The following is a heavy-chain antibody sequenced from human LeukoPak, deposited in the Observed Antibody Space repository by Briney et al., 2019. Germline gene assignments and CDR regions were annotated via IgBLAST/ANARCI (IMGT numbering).Heavy chain of an antibody. Sequence: PGGSLRLSCAASGFTFSSNAMHWVRQAPGKGLEWVAVISYDGSNKYYADSGKGRFTISRDNSENTLYLQMNSLRAEDTAVYYCARGGGNYDFWSGPPAMDVWGQGTTVTVSS. V-gene: IGHV3-30-3*01. CDR1: GFTFSSNA. CDR3: ARGGGNYDFWSGPPAMDV. D-gene: IGHD3-3*01. CDR2: ISYDGSNK. J-gene: IGHJ6*02.